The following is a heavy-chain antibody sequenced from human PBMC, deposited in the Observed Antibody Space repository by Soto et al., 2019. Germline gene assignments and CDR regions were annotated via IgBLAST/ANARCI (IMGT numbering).Heavy chain of an antibody. CDR1: GGSISSSSYY. CDR3: ARDVEPGNGFDY. J-gene: IGHJ4*02. Sequence: PSETLSLTCTVSGGSISSSSYYWGWIRQPPGKGLEWIGSIYYSGSTYYNPSLKSRVTISVDTSKNQISLKLSSVTAADTAVYYCARDVEPGNGFDYWGQGTLVTVSS. CDR2: IYYSGST. V-gene: IGHV4-39*02. D-gene: IGHD1-26*01.